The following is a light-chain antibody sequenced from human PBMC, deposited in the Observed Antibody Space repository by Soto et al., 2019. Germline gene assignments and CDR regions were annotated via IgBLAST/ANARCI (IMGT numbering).Light chain of an antibody. V-gene: IGKV3-20*01. CDR1: QTINNN. J-gene: IGKJ5*01. Sequence: ETVLTQPPATLSLSAGEGATLSCRASQTINNNLAWYQQKPGQAPRLLIYGASRRATGVPARFSGSGSGTEFTLTISRLEPEDFEVYYCQQYGSSPITFGQGTRLEI. CDR2: GAS. CDR3: QQYGSSPIT.